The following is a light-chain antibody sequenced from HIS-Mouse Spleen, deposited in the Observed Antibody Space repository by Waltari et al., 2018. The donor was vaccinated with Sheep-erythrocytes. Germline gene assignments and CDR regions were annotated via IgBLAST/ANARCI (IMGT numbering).Light chain of an antibody. V-gene: IGKV1-39*01. CDR3: QQSYSTPQFT. CDR1: QSISSY. J-gene: IGKJ3*01. CDR2: AAS. Sequence: DIQMTQSPSSLSASVGDRVTITCRASQSISSYLNWYQQKPGKAPKLLIYAASSLQSGVLSRFSGSGAGTAFTLTISSLQPEDFATYYCQQSYSTPQFTFGPGTKVDIK.